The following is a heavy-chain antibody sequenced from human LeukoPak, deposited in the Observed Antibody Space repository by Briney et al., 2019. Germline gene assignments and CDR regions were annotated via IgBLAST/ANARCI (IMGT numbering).Heavy chain of an antibody. V-gene: IGHV3-48*04. J-gene: IGHJ4*02. Sequence: PGGSLRLSCAASEFTFSTYSMNWVRQAPGKGLEWVSYISSGSSTIYYVDSVKGRFTISRDNAKNTLYLQMNSLRAEDTAVYYCAKAPTTGPYPPIYFDYWGQGTLVTVSS. CDR2: ISSGSSTI. CDR1: EFTFSTYS. CDR3: AKAPTTGPYPPIYFDY. D-gene: IGHD3-9*01.